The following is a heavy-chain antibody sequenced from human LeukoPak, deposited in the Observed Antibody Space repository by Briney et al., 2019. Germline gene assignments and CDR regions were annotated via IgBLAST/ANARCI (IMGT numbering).Heavy chain of an antibody. CDR1: GFTFSSYG. V-gene: IGHV3-33*01. CDR3: ASGGGGSGSYPLSQWYYYGMDV. Sequence: PGGSLRLSCAASGFTFSSYGMHWVRQAPGKGLEWVAVIWYDGSNKYYADSVKGRFTISRDNSKNTLYLQMNSLRAEDTAVYYCASGGGGSGSYPLSQWYYYGMDVWGQGTTVTVSS. J-gene: IGHJ6*02. D-gene: IGHD3-10*01. CDR2: IWYDGSNK.